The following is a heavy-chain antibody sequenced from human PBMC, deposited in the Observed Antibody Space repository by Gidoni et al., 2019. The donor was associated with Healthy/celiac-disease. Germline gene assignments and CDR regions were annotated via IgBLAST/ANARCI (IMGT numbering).Heavy chain of an antibody. V-gene: IGHV1-69*04. Sequence: QVQLVQSGAEVKKPGSSVKVSCKASGGTFSSYAISWVRQAPGQGLEWMGRIIPILGIANYAQKCQGRVTITADKSTSTAYMELSSLRSEDTAVYYCARGEMATIFTDYWGQGTLVTVSS. CDR2: IIPILGIA. D-gene: IGHD5-12*01. CDR1: GGTFSSYA. CDR3: ARGEMATIFTDY. J-gene: IGHJ4*02.